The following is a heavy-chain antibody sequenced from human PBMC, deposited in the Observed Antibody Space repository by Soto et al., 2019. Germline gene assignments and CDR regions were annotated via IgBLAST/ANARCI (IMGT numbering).Heavy chain of an antibody. J-gene: IGHJ5*02. Sequence: QVTVTESGPVLVKPTETLTLTCTVSGFSLSNAGLGVSWIRQPPGKALEWLAHIFSNDEKSYSTSPKSRLTISKDTSKSRVVLTMTNMDPVDTATYYCASTYSTSWYWFDPWGQGTLVTVSS. CDR3: ASTYSTSWYWFDP. V-gene: IGHV2-26*04. D-gene: IGHD6-13*01. CDR2: IFSNDEK. CDR1: GFSLSNAGLG.